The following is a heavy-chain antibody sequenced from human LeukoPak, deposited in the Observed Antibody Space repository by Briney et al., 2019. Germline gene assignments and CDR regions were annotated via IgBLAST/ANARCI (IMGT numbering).Heavy chain of an antibody. CDR2: IYYSGST. Sequence: SETLSLTCTVSGGSISSSSYYWGWIRQPPGKGLEWIGSIYYSGSTYYNPSLKSRVTISVDTSKNQFSLKLSSVTAADTAVYYCASESVFGVVIIRSDPWGQGTLVTVSS. CDR1: GGSISSSSYY. D-gene: IGHD3-3*01. V-gene: IGHV4-39*07. J-gene: IGHJ5*02. CDR3: ASESVFGVVIIRSDP.